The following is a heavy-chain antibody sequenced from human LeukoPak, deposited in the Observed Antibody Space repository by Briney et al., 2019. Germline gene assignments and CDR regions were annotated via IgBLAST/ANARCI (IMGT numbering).Heavy chain of an antibody. CDR1: GFTVSSNY. CDR3: ARDRGYYGSGMDV. V-gene: IGHV3-66*01. CDR2: IYSGATT. Sequence: GGSLRLSCAASGFTVSSNYMSWVRQAPGKGLEWVSVIYSGATTYYADSVKGRFTISSDNSKNTLYLQMNSLRAEDTDVYYCARDRGYYGSGMDVWGQGTTVTVSS. D-gene: IGHD3-10*01. J-gene: IGHJ6*02.